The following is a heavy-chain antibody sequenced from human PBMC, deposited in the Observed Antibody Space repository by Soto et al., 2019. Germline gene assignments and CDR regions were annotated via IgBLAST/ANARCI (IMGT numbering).Heavy chain of an antibody. D-gene: IGHD2-2*01. J-gene: IGHJ5*02. CDR2: IYYSGST. CDR3: ARQVRGIVVVPAGNWFDP. CDR1: GGSISSYY. Sequence: SETLSLTCTVSGGSISSYYWSWIRQPPGKGLEWIGYIYYSGSTNYNPSLKSRVTISVDTSKNQFSLKLSSVTAADTAVYYCARQVRGIVVVPAGNWFDPWGQGTLVTVSS. V-gene: IGHV4-59*08.